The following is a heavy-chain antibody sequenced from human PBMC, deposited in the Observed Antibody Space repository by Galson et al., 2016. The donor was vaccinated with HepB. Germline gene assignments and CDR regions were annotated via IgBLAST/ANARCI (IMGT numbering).Heavy chain of an antibody. Sequence: SETLSLTCTVSGGSISSSSGYYWGWIRQPPGKGLEWIWSIYYSGTTYYNPSLRSRVTISGNTSKNQFSRRLSSVTATDTAVYYCATARTLDHYFAYWGQGTLVIVSS. CDR1: GGSISSSSGYY. CDR2: IYYSGTT. D-gene: IGHD1-1*01. J-gene: IGHJ4*02. CDR3: ATARTLDHYFAY. V-gene: IGHV4-39*01.